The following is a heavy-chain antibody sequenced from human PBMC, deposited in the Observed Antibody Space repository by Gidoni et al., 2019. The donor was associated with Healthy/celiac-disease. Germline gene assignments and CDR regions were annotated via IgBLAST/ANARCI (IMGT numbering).Heavy chain of an antibody. Sequence: EVQLVASGGGLVQPGGSLRLSCAASGSSFSSSWLGRVRQAHGKGLEWVSNIELDGSEKYYVDAVTGRCTISSDNAKNSLYLQINSLRAEDTAVYYCARGDIVLVVPRYYYYVMDVWGQGTTVTVSS. J-gene: IGHJ6*02. V-gene: IGHV3-7*01. CDR2: IELDGSEK. CDR3: ARGDIVLVVPRYYYYVMDV. D-gene: IGHD2-8*02. CDR1: GSSFSSSW.